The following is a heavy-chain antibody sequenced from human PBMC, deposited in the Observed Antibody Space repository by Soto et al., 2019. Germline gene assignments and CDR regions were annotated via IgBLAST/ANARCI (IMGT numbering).Heavy chain of an antibody. CDR3: ARDDRKQLVGGFDY. D-gene: IGHD6-13*01. J-gene: IGHJ4*02. Sequence: QVQLQESGPGLVKPSQTLSLTCTVSGGSISSGGYYWSWIRQHPGKGLEWIGYIYYSGSTYYTPSLKSLVTITVDTSKTQFSLKLSSVTAADTAVYYCARDDRKQLVGGFDYWGQGPLVTVSS. CDR1: GGSISSGGYY. CDR2: IYYSGST. V-gene: IGHV4-31*01.